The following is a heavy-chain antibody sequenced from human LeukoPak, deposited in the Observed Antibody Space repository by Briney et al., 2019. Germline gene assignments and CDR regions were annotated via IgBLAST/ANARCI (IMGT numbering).Heavy chain of an antibody. J-gene: IGHJ4*02. V-gene: IGHV3-7*01. CDR2: IKHDGSEQ. CDR1: GFTFTR. Sequence: GGSLRLSCAASGFTFTRMSWMRQAPGEGLQWVANIKHDGSEQYYVDSVKGRFTISRDNARDSLYLQMNSLGVEDTAVYYCKSGGAAPGAFDYWGQGALVTVSS. D-gene: IGHD6-13*01. CDR3: KSGGAAPGAFDY.